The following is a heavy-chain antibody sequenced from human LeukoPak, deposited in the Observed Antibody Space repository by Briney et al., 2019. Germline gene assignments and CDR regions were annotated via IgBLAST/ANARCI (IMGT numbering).Heavy chain of an antibody. CDR1: GGSISSSSYY. CDR3: ARAVGGDGSGSL. V-gene: IGHV4-39*07. CDR2: IYYSGST. D-gene: IGHD3-10*01. J-gene: IGHJ4*02. Sequence: SETLSLTCTVSGGSISSSSYYWGWIRQPPGKGLEWIGSIYYSGSTYHNPSLKSRVTISVDTSKNPFSLKLSSVTAADTAVYYCARAVGGDGSGSLWGPGTLVTVSS.